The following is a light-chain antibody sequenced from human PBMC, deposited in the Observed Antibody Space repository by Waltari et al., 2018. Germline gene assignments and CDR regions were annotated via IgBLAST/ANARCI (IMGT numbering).Light chain of an antibody. CDR2: GAS. Sequence: ESVLTQSPGTLSLSPGERATLSCRASQSVSSSYLAWYQQKPGQAPRLLIYGASNRATGIPDRFSCSGSGTDFTLTISRLEPEDFAVYYCQQYLTSPPKLTFGGGTKVEIK. V-gene: IGKV3-20*01. CDR3: QQYLTSPPKLT. J-gene: IGKJ4*01. CDR1: QSVSSSY.